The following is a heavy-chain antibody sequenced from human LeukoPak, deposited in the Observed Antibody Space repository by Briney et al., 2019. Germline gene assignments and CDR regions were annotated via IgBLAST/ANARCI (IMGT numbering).Heavy chain of an antibody. D-gene: IGHD3-22*01. CDR3: ARDADDSSGYYSGGAFDI. CDR2: IYHSGST. J-gene: IGHJ3*02. Sequence: PSETLSLTCAVSGGSISSSNWWSWVRQPPGKGLEWIGEIYHSGSTNYNPSLKSRVTISVDKSKNQFSLKLSSVTAADTAVYYCARDADDSSGYYSGGAFDIWGQGTMVTVSS. V-gene: IGHV4-4*02. CDR1: GGSISSSNW.